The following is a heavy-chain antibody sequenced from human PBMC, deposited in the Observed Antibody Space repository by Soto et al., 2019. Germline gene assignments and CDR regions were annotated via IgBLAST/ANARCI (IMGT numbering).Heavy chain of an antibody. D-gene: IGHD6-13*01. J-gene: IGHJ3*02. CDR2: IDPSDSYT. CDR3: ARRMYSSSSKGEDAFDI. CDR1: GYSFTSYW. V-gene: IGHV5-10-1*01. Sequence: PGESLKISCKGSGYSFTSYWISWVRQMPGKGLEWMGRIDPSDSYTNYSPSFQGHVTISADKSISTAYLQWSSLKASDTAMYYCARRMYSSSSKGEDAFDIWGQGTMVTVSS.